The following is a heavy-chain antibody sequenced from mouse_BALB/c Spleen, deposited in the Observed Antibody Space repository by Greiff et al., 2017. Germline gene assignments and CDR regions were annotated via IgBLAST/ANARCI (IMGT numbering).Heavy chain of an antibody. Sequence: QVQLKESGAELARPGASVKLSCKASGYTFTSYWMQWVKQRPGQGLEWIGAIYPGDGDTRYTQKFKGKATLTADKSSSTAYMQLSSLASEDSAVYYCARGGLRAAMDYWGQGTSVTVSS. CDR1: GYTFTSYW. D-gene: IGHD1-1*01. J-gene: IGHJ4*01. CDR3: ARGGLRAAMDY. V-gene: IGHV1-87*01. CDR2: IYPGDGDT.